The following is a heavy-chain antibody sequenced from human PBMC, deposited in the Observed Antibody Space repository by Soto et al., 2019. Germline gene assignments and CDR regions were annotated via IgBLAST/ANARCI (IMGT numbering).Heavy chain of an antibody. CDR1: GFTFSSYW. V-gene: IGHV3-7*01. CDR3: ARASYDYIWETYRFTYYFDY. D-gene: IGHD3-16*02. J-gene: IGHJ4*02. CDR2: IKQDGNEK. Sequence: GGSLRLSCAASGFTFSSYWMNWVRQAPGKGLEWVANIKQDGNEKHYGDSVKGRFTISRDNAKNSLFLQMNNLGAEDTAVYYCARASYDYIWETYRFTYYFDYWGQGALVTVSS.